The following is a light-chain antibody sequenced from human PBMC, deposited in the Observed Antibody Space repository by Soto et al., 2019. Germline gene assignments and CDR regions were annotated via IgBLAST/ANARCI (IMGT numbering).Light chain of an antibody. V-gene: IGLV2-8*01. CDR2: EVT. J-gene: IGLJ1*01. CDR1: SSDVGGYDY. Sequence: QSALTQPPSASVSPGQSVTSSCTGTSSDVGGYDYVSWYQQHPGKAPKLMIYEVTIRPSGVSDRFSGSKSGNTASLTVSGLQAEDEADYYCSSYTGGNPSYVFGTGTKVTVL. CDR3: SSYTGGNPSYV.